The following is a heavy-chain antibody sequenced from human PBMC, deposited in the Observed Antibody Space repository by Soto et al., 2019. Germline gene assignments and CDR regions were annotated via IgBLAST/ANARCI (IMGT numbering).Heavy chain of an antibody. CDR1: GYTFTGYY. CDR3: ARERYQVISDGMDV. J-gene: IGHJ6*02. D-gene: IGHD2-2*01. Sequence: VASVKVSCKASGYTFTGYYIHWVREAPGQGLEWMGWINPQTGGTSCAQKFQGRVTLSRDTSINTAYLELSRLRFDDAAVYFCARERYQVISDGMDVWGQGTTVTVSS. V-gene: IGHV1-2*02. CDR2: INPQTGGT.